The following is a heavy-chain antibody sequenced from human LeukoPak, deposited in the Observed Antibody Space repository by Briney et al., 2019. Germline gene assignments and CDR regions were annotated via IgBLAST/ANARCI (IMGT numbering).Heavy chain of an antibody. J-gene: IGHJ4*02. CDR3: ARDSDY. CDR1: GGSISSGGYS. CDR2: IYHSEST. V-gene: IGHV4-30-2*01. Sequence: SETLSLTCAVSGGSISSGGYSWSWIRQPPGKGLEWIGYIYHSESTYYNPSLKSRVTISVDRSKNQFSLKLSSVTAADTAVYYCARDSDYWGQGTLVTVSS.